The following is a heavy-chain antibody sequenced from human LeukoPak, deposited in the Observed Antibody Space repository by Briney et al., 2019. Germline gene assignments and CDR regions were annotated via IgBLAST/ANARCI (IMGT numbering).Heavy chain of an antibody. Sequence: GASVKVSCKASGYTFTGYYMHWVRQAPGQGLEWMGWIDPNSGGTNYAQKFQGRVTMTRDTSISTAYMELSRLRSDDTAVYYCARGDYYYYYYMDVWGKGTTVTVSS. V-gene: IGHV1-2*02. J-gene: IGHJ6*03. CDR2: IDPNSGGT. CDR1: GYTFTGYY. CDR3: ARGDYYYYYYMDV.